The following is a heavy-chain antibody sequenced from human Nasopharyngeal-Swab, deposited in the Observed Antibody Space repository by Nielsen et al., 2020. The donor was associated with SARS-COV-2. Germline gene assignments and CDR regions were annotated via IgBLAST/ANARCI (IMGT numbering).Heavy chain of an antibody. CDR2: ISYDGSNK. CDR1: GFTFSSYG. V-gene: IGHV3-30*18. Sequence: GGSLRLSCAASGFTFSSYGMHWVRQAPGKGLEWVAVISYDGSNKYYADSVKGRFTISRDNSKNTLYLQMNSLRAEDTAVYYCAKDQWGGAKDYYYYGMDVWGQGTTVTVSS. D-gene: IGHD1-26*01. CDR3: AKDQWGGAKDYYYYGMDV. J-gene: IGHJ6*02.